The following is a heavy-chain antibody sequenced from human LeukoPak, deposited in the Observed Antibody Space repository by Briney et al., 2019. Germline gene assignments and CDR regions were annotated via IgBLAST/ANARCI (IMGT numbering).Heavy chain of an antibody. J-gene: IGHJ5*02. D-gene: IGHD5-18*01. V-gene: IGHV1-2*02. CDR1: GYTFTGYY. Sequence: GASVKVSCKASGYTFTGYYMHWVRHAPGQGLEWMGWINPNSGGTNYAQKFQGRVTMTRDTSISTAYMELSRLRSDDTAVYYCASGERGYSYGTGYWFDPWGQGTLVTVSS. CDR3: ASGERGYSYGTGYWFDP. CDR2: INPNSGGT.